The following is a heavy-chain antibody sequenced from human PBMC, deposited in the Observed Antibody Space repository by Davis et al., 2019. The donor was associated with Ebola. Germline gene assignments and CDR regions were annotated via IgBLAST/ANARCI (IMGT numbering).Heavy chain of an antibody. Sequence: SETLSLTCTVSGGSISSYYWSWIRQPPGKGLEWIGSVYFSGRTYYNPSLNSRVTISVDTSKNQFSLKLSSVTAADTAVYYCARRGYSYGIFDYWGQGTLVTVSS. CDR1: GGSISSYY. CDR3: ARRGYSYGIFDY. CDR2: VYFSGRT. D-gene: IGHD5-18*01. V-gene: IGHV4-39*01. J-gene: IGHJ4*02.